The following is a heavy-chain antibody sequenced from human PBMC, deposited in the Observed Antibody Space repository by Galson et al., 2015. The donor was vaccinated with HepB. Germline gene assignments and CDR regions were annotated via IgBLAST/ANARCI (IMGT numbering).Heavy chain of an antibody. D-gene: IGHD3-10*01. CDR3: ARDRIYGSHFDF. CDR1: GGTFSAYA. CDR2: IVPLFGAV. Sequence: SVKVSCKASGGTFSAYAFSWVRQAPGQGLEWMGSIVPLFGAVNYTQRFRARVTITADKSTATVYMDLSSLRSDDTAVYYCARDRIYGSHFDFWGQGTLVTVSS. V-gene: IGHV1-69*06. J-gene: IGHJ4*02.